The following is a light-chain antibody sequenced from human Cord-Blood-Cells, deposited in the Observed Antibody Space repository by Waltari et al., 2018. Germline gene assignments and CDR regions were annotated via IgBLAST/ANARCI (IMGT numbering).Light chain of an antibody. Sequence: QLVLTQSPSASASLGASVKPTCTLSSGHSSYAIAWHQQQPEKGPRYLMKLNSDGSHSKGDGIPDRFSGSSSGAERYLTISSLQSEDEADYYCQTWGTGIRVFGGGTKLTV. CDR2: LNSDGSH. V-gene: IGLV4-69*01. CDR1: SGHSSYA. J-gene: IGLJ3*02. CDR3: QTWGTGIRV.